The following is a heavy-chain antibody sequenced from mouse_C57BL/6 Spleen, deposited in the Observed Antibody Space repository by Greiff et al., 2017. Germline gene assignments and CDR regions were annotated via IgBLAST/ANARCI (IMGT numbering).Heavy chain of an antibody. CDR2: IDPEDGDT. Sequence: VQLQQSGAELVRPGASVKLSCTASGFNIKDYYMHWVKQRPEQGLEWIGRIDPEDGDTEYAPKFQGKATMTADTSSNTAYLQLSSLTSEDTAVYYCTTNYGNYEFFYYAMDYWGQGTSVTVSS. J-gene: IGHJ4*01. V-gene: IGHV14-1*01. CDR1: GFNIKDYY. CDR3: TTNYGNYEFFYYAMDY. D-gene: IGHD2-1*01.